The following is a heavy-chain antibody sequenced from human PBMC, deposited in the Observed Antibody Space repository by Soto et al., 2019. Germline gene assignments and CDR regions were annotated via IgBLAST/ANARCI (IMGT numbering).Heavy chain of an antibody. J-gene: IGHJ4*02. D-gene: IGHD4-17*01. CDR3: ARDDYAGASTRFDY. Sequence: EVHLVESGGGLVKPGGSLRLSCAASGFIFSSYTMTWVRQAPGKGLELVSSISSSSSNIEYADSVKGRFSVSRDNANNSLFLQINRLRAEATAVYYCARDDYAGASTRFDYCGLGALVTVSS. CDR2: ISSSSSNI. V-gene: IGHV3-21*01. CDR1: GFIFSSYT.